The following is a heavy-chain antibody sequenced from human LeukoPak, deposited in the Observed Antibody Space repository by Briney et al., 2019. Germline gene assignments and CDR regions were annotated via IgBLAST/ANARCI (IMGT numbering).Heavy chain of an antibody. CDR3: ARCTTGKTFGSLREIKKSREIDY. CDR2: VSSSSSYI. Sequence: GGSLRLSCAASRFTFSSYIMNWVRQAPGKGLEWVSSVSSSSSYIYYADSVRGRFTISRDNAKNSLFLQMNSLRGEDTAVYYCARCTTGKTFGSLREIKKSREIDYWGQGTLVTVSS. J-gene: IGHJ4*02. V-gene: IGHV3-21*01. CDR1: RFTFSSYI. D-gene: IGHD1-1*01.